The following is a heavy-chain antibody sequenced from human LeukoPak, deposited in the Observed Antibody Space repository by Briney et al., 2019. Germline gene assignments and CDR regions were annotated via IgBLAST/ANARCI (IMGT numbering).Heavy chain of an antibody. J-gene: IGHJ4*02. Sequence: GGSLRLSCSAFGLTFRNFAISSVRPAPGKGVEWVSSIGGGDTHYADSVKGRFTISRDDSRSTVDLQMSSLRAEDTAVYYCAKDGQSFNSMYDYFDSWGQGTLVTVSS. D-gene: IGHD2-8*01. CDR3: AKDGQSFNSMYDYFDS. V-gene: IGHV3-23*01. CDR2: IGGGDT. CDR1: GLTFRNFA.